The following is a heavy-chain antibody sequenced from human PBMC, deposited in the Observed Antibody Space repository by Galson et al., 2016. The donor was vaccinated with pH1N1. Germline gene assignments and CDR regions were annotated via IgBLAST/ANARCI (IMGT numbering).Heavy chain of an antibody. CDR1: EYTFIGYY. J-gene: IGHJ4*02. CDR3: ARVSTYDSSGHYPFDY. V-gene: IGHV1-2*06. D-gene: IGHD3-22*01. Sequence: SVKVSCKASEYTFIGYYIHWMRQAPGHGLAWMGRINPNNGDTHYAQNFQGRVTMTRDTSISTAYMELNSLRPDDTAVYYCARVSTYDSSGHYPFDYWGQGTQVTVSS. CDR2: INPNNGDT.